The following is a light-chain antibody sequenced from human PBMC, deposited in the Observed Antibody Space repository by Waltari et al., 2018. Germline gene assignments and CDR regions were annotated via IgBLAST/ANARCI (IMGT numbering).Light chain of an antibody. CDR3: MQATNWPLT. Sequence: PASISCRSSQSLVHTDGHTYLNWFQQRPGQSPRRLIYKVSNRDSGVPDRFSGSGSDTAFTLKISRVEAEDVGIYYCMQATNWPLTFGQGTKVEIQ. J-gene: IGKJ1*01. CDR2: KVS. V-gene: IGKV2-30*02. CDR1: QSLVHTDGHTY.